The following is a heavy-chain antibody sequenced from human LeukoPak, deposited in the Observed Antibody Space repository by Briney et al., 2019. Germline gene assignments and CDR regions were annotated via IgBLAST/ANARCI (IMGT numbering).Heavy chain of an antibody. J-gene: IGHJ6*02. CDR1: GFTFSSYW. CDR3: AREMVVTATNYYYYGMDV. CDR2: INSDGSST. V-gene: IGHV3-74*01. D-gene: IGHD2-21*02. Sequence: QTGGSLRLSCAASGFTFSSYWMHWVRQAPGKGLVWVSRINSDGSSTSYADSVKGRFTISRDNAKNTLYLQMNSLRAEDTAVYYCAREMVVTATNYYYYGMDVWGQGTTVTVSS.